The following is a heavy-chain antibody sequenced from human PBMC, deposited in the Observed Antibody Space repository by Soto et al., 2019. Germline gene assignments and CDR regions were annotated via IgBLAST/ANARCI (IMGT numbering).Heavy chain of an antibody. D-gene: IGHD5-12*01. CDR1: GYTFTSYG. CDR2: ISAYNGNT. V-gene: IGHV1-18*01. CDR3: ARDHGGGYNTNYYYYGMDV. Sequence: ASVKVSCKASGYTFTSYGISWVRQAPGQGLEWMGWISAYNGNTNYAQKLQGRVTMTTDTSTSTAYMELRSLGSDDTAVYYCARDHGGGYNTNYYYYGMDVWGQGTTVTVSS. J-gene: IGHJ6*02.